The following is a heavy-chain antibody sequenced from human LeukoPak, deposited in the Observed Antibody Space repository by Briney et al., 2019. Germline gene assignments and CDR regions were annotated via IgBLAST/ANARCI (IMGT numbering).Heavy chain of an antibody. CDR2: MNPISGDT. CDR3: ATWPGSNCTSNTCPKSIDY. Sequence: ASVKVSCKASGYTFTGHYMHWVRQAPGQGLEWMGRMNPISGDTNYARSFQGRVTMTRDTSISTAYLEISRLTPDDTAIYYFATWPGSNCTSNTCPKSIDYWGQGTLVTVSS. J-gene: IGHJ4*02. CDR1: GYTFTGHY. D-gene: IGHD2-2*01. V-gene: IGHV1-2*06.